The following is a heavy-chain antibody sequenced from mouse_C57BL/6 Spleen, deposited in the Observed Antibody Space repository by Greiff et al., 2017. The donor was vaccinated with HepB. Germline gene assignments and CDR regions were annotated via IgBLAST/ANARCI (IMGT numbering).Heavy chain of an antibody. CDR3: ARGRWLLLLMDY. CDR1: GYAFTNYL. CDR2: INPGSGGT. V-gene: IGHV1-54*01. D-gene: IGHD2-3*01. J-gene: IGHJ4*01. Sequence: VQLQQSGAELVRPGTSVKVSCKASGYAFTNYLIEWVKQRPGQGLEWIGVINPGSGGTNYNEKFKGKATLTADKSSSTAYMQLSSLTSEDSAVYFCARGRWLLLLMDYWGQGTSVTVSS.